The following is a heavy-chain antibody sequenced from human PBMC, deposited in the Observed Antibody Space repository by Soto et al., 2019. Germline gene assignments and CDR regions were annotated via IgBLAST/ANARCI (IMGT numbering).Heavy chain of an antibody. J-gene: IGHJ6*02. CDR3: ARDLWGYCGTACYPLDV. CDR2: MYNTGST. Sequence: QVQLQESGPGLVKPSETLSLTCTVSGGTISRYYWSWIRQPPGKGLEWIGYMYNTGSTVYNPSFKSRVTISVDTSKNQFSLKLNSVTAAYTAVYYCARDLWGYCGTACYPLDVWCQGTTVTVSS. CDR1: GGTISRYY. D-gene: IGHD2-21*02. V-gene: IGHV4-59*01.